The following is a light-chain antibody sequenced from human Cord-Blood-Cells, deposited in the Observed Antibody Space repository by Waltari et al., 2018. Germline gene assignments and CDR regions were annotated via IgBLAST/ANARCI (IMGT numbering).Light chain of an antibody. J-gene: IGKJ3*01. CDR2: GAS. Sequence: EIVLTQSPGTLSLSSGERATLSCRASQSVSSSYLAWYQQKPGQAPRLLIYGASSRATGIPDRFSGSGSGTDFTLTIGRLEPEDFAVYYCQQYGSSPPAFGPGTKVDIK. CDR3: QQYGSSPPA. V-gene: IGKV3-20*01. CDR1: QSVSSSY.